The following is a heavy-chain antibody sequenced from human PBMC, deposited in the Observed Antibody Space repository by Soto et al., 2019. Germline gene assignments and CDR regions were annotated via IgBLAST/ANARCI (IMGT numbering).Heavy chain of an antibody. V-gene: IGHV5-51*01. CDR1: GYSFTSYW. CDR3: ARLAAPPSYYYYGMDV. J-gene: IGHJ6*02. Sequence: GESLKICCKGSGYSFTSYWIGWVRQMPGKGLEWMGIIYPGDSDTRYSPSFQGQVTISADKSISTAYLQWSSLKASDTAMYYCARLAAPPSYYYYGMDVWGQGTTVTVSS. D-gene: IGHD6-13*01. CDR2: IYPGDSDT.